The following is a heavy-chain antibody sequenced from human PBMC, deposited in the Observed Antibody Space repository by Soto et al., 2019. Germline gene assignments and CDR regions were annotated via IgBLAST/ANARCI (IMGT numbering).Heavy chain of an antibody. J-gene: IGHJ6*03. CDR2: ISGSGGST. D-gene: IGHD3-10*01. V-gene: IGHV3-23*01. Sequence: GGSLRLSCAASGFTFSSYAMSWVRQAPGKGLEWVSAISGSGGSTYYADSVKGRFTISRDNSKNTLYLQMNSLRAEDTAVYYCSKLKGLVIMGRGASYYYYYMDVWGKGTTITV. CDR1: GFTFSSYA. CDR3: SKLKGLVIMGRGASYYYYYMDV.